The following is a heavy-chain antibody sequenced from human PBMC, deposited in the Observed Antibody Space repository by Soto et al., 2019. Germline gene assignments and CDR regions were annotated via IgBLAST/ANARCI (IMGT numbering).Heavy chain of an antibody. CDR3: ARHDALGYCSGGSCYRVAFDI. CDR2: IYYSGST. D-gene: IGHD2-15*01. V-gene: IGHV4-59*08. Sequence: QVQLQESGPGLVKPSETLSLTCTVSGGSISSYYWSWIRQPPGKGLEWFGYIYYSGSTNYNPSLKSRVTISVDTSKKQFSLKLSSVTAADTAVYYCARHDALGYCSGGSCYRVAFDIWGQGTMVTVSS. CDR1: GGSISSYY. J-gene: IGHJ3*02.